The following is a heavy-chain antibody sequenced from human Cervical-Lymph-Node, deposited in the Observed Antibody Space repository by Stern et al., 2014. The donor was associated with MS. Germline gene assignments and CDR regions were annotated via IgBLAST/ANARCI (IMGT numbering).Heavy chain of an antibody. CDR1: GYTFTSYW. CDR2: IFPGGSNI. J-gene: IGHJ4*02. Sequence: EVQLEESGPEVKRPGESLKISCQASGYTFTSYWIGWVRQMPGKGLEWIAIIFPGGSNIRYSPSFQGQVPISADKSSSTAYLHWNNLKASDTAIYYCARQRYFDYWGQGTLVTVSS. CDR3: ARQRYFDY. V-gene: IGHV5-51*01.